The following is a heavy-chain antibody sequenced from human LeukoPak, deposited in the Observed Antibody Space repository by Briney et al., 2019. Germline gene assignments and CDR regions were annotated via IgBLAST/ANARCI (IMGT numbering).Heavy chain of an antibody. Sequence: PSETLSLTCAVSGYSISSGYYWGWIRPPPGKGLEWIGSIYHSGSTYYNPSLKSRVTISVDTSKNQFSLKLSSVTVADTAVYYCARDGPIPPSHMDVWGKGTTVTVSS. V-gene: IGHV4-38-2*02. CDR1: GYSISSGYY. D-gene: IGHD2-2*02. J-gene: IGHJ6*03. CDR3: ARDGPIPPSHMDV. CDR2: IYHSGST.